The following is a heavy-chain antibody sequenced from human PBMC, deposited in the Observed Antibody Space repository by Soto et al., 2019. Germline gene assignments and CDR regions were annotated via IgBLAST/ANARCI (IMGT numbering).Heavy chain of an antibody. CDR2: ISHNVNT. CDR1: SGSISSSTW. V-gene: IGHV4-4*02. J-gene: IGHJ6*02. CDR3: ARCQFIYYYGVDV. Sequence: PSETLSLTCTVSSGSISSSTWWSWFRQSPGKGLGWIGGISHNVNTKYNPSLESRVAMSVDKAKNQSSLKLISVTAADTPVYYWARCQFIYYYGVDVWGQRTRV.